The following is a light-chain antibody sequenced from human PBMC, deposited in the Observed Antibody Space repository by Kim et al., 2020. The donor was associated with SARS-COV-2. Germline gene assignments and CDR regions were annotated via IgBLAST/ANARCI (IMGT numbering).Light chain of an antibody. Sequence: ASIGDRVTVTCRASQDINSALAWYQQRPGRSPTFLLYDASTLQGGVPSRFSGRGSGTHFTLTIDNLQPEDFGTYFCQQYETYPITFGQRTRLEIK. J-gene: IGKJ5*01. CDR2: DAS. V-gene: IGKV1-13*02. CDR3: QQYETYPIT. CDR1: QDINSA.